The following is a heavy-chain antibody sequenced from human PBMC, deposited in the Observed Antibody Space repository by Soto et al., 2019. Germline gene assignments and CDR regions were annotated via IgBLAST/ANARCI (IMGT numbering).Heavy chain of an antibody. D-gene: IGHD2-15*01. Sequence: QEQLVQSGAEVKEPGASLKVSCKASGDTFTSEFIHWVRQAPGQGLEWMGRINPSSGATLNAQKFQGRSTLTTDTSTSTVSMALNSLKSDDSAVYYCASRVLAAMDVWGQGTTVTVSS. CDR1: GDTFTSEF. J-gene: IGHJ6*02. V-gene: IGHV1-46*01. CDR2: INPSSGAT. CDR3: ASRVLAAMDV.